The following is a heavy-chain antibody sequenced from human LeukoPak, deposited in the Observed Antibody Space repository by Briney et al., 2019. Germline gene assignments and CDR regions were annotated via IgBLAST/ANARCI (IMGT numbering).Heavy chain of an antibody. CDR3: ARPNWGYYGMDV. Sequence: PGGSLRLSCAASGFTFSDYYMSWIRQAPGKGLEWVSYISSSSTIYYADSVKGRFTISRDNAKNSLYLQMNSLRAEDTAVYYCARPNWGYYGMDVWGQGTTVTVSS. J-gene: IGHJ6*02. V-gene: IGHV3-11*04. D-gene: IGHD7-27*01. CDR2: ISSSSTI. CDR1: GFTFSDYY.